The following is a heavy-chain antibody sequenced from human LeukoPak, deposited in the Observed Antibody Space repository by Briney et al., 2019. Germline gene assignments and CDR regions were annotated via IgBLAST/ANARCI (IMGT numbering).Heavy chain of an antibody. J-gene: IGHJ4*02. CDR3: ARLISSSWYGVFDY. CDR2: INPNSGGT. D-gene: IGHD6-13*01. CDR1: GYTFTGYY. V-gene: IGHV1-2*06. Sequence: ASVKVSCKASGYTFTGYYMHWVQQAPGQGLEWMGRINPNSGGTNYAQKFQGRVTMTRDTSISTAYMEQSRLRSDDTAVYYCARLISSSWYGVFDYWGQGTLVTVSS.